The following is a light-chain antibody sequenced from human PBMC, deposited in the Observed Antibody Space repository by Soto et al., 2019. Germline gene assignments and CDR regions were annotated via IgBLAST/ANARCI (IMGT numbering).Light chain of an antibody. Sequence: DIQMPQSPSSLSASVGDRVTITCRASQGISSYLAWFQQKPGKALKSLIYAASRLQSGVPSKFSGSGSGTDFTLTISSLEPEDVATYSCQQYNSFPYTFGQGTIVEMK. CDR1: QGISSY. CDR3: QQYNSFPYT. J-gene: IGKJ2*01. CDR2: AAS. V-gene: IGKV1-16*02.